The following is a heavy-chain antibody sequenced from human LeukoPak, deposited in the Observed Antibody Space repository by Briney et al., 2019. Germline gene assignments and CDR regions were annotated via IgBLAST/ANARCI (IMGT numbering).Heavy chain of an antibody. Sequence: GASVKVSCKASGYTFTGYYMHWVRQAPGQGLEWMGWINPNSGGTNYAQKFQGRVTMTRDTSISTAYMELSRLRSDDTAVYYCARDLLDIVVVPAAIVGFDPWGQGPWSPSPQ. V-gene: IGHV1-2*02. D-gene: IGHD2-2*01. CDR1: GYTFTGYY. CDR2: INPNSGGT. J-gene: IGHJ5*02. CDR3: ARDLLDIVVVPAAIVGFDP.